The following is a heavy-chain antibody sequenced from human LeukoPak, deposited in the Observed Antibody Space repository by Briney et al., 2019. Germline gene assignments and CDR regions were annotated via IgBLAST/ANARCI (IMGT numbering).Heavy chain of an antibody. CDR3: ASRSGWFTFDI. CDR1: GASIDTYY. D-gene: IGHD6-19*01. J-gene: IGHJ3*02. Sequence: PSETLSLTCTVSGASIDTYYWSWIRQPPGKGLEWIGYIFDRGDPNYNPSLKSRLTISLDTAKNQFSLRLRSVTAADTAVYYCASRSGWFTFDIWGQGTMVTVSS. CDR2: IFDRGDP. V-gene: IGHV4-59*01.